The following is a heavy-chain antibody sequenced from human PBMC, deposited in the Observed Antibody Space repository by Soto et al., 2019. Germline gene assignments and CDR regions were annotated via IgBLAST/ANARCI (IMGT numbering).Heavy chain of an antibody. CDR3: ARGQEFPMVRGVIIKKGMDV. V-gene: IGHV1-8*01. CDR1: GYTFTSYD. J-gene: IGHJ6*02. Sequence: GASVKVSCKASGYTFTSYDINWVRQATGRGLEWMGWMNPNSGNTGYAQKFQGRVTMTRNTSISTAYMELSSLRSEDTAVYYCARGQEFPMVRGVIIKKGMDVWGQGTTVTVSS. CDR2: MNPNSGNT. D-gene: IGHD3-10*01.